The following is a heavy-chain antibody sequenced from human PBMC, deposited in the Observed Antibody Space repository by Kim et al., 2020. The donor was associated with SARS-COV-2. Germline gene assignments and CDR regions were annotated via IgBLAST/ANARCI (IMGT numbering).Heavy chain of an antibody. J-gene: IGHJ4*02. CDR3: ARGYCTNGVCYHFYFDY. V-gene: IGHV4-34*01. D-gene: IGHD2-8*01. CDR2: INHSGST. CDR1: GGSFSGYY. Sequence: SETLSLTCAVYGGSFSGYYWSWIRQPPGKGLEWIGEINHSGSTNYNPSLKSRVTISVDTSKNQFSLKLSSVTAADTAVYYCARGYCTNGVCYHFYFDYWGQGTLVTVSS.